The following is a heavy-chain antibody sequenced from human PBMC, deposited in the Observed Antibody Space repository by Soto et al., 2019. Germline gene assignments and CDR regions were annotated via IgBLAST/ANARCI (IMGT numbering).Heavy chain of an antibody. Sequence: ASVKVSCKASGYTFTSYAMHWVRQAPGQRLEWMGWINAGNGNTKYSQKFQGRVTITRDTSASTAYMELSSLRSEDTAVYYCAGYCSGGSFDSGVYYYGMDVWGQGTTVTVSS. J-gene: IGHJ6*02. CDR3: AGYCSGGSFDSGVYYYGMDV. CDR2: INAGNGNT. V-gene: IGHV1-3*01. CDR1: GYTFTSYA. D-gene: IGHD2-15*01.